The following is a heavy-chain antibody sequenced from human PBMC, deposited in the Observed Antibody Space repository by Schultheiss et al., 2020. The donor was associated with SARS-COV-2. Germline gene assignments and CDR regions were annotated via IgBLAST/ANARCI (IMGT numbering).Heavy chain of an antibody. J-gene: IGHJ4*02. Sequence: GESLKISCATSGFTFSTYAMSWVRQAPGKGLEWVSTIGGVDGITYFADSVKGRFTVSRDNSKNILFLQMNSLRAEDTAVYYCAKQRGYYSDSPGCDSWGQGTLVTVSS. CDR2: IGGVDGIT. CDR3: AKQRGYYSDSPGCDS. D-gene: IGHD3-22*01. V-gene: IGHV3-23*01. CDR1: GFTFSTYA.